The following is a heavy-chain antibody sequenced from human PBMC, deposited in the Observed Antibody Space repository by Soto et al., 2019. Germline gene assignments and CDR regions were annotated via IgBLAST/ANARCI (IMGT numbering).Heavy chain of an antibody. CDR2: IYYSGST. CDR3: AKDPPDSTPPI. V-gene: IGHV4-31*03. D-gene: IGHD3-22*01. J-gene: IGHJ3*02. CDR1: GGSISSGGYY. Sequence: SETLSLTCTVSGGSISSGGYYWSWIRQHPGKGLEWIGYIYYSGSTYYNPSLKSRVTISVDTSENQFSLKLSSVTAADTAVYYCAKDPPDSTPPIWGQGTMVTVSS.